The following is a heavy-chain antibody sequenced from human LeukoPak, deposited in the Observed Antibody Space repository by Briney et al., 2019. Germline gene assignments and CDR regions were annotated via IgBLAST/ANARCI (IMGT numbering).Heavy chain of an antibody. D-gene: IGHD1-26*01. CDR2: INPRGGSI. CDR3: ARDNSVGDYAWWFDP. V-gene: IGHV1-46*01. J-gene: IGHJ5*02. Sequence: ASVKVSCKASGYPFTSYYMHWVRQAPGQGLEWRGIINPRGGSISYAQKFQGRVTMTRDMSASTDYMELSSLRSEDTAVYYCARDNSVGDYAWWFDPWGQGTLVTVSS. CDR1: GYPFTSYY.